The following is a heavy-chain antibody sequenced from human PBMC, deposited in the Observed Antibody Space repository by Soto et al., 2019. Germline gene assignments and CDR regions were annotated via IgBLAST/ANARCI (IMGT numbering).Heavy chain of an antibody. Sequence: SETLSLTCTVSGGSISSYYWSWIRQPPGEGLEWIGNIYYSGGTNYNPSLKSRVTISVDTSKNQFSLKLSSVTAADTAVYYCARDSCSSTSCYPPHGMDVWGQGTTVTVSS. V-gene: IGHV4-59*01. CDR1: GGSISSYY. CDR3: ARDSCSSTSCYPPHGMDV. CDR2: IYYSGGT. J-gene: IGHJ6*02. D-gene: IGHD2-2*01.